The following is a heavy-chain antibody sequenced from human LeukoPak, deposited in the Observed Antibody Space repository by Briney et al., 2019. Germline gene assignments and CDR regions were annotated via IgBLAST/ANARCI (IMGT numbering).Heavy chain of an antibody. CDR3: ARGFASGWYSSYGP. CDR1: GDSVSSGSYY. J-gene: IGHJ5*02. V-gene: IGHV4-61*01. CDR2: VYHSGST. D-gene: IGHD6-19*01. Sequence: SETLSLTCTVSGDSVSSGSYYWSWIRQPLGKGLEWIGYVYHSGSTNYNPSLKSRVTISVDTSKNEFSLKMTSVTPADTAVYYCARGFASGWYSSYGPWGQGILVTVFS.